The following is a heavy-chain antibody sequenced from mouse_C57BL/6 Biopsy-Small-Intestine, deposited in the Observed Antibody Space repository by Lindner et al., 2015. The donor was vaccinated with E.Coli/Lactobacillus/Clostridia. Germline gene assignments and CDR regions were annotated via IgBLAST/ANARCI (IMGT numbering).Heavy chain of an antibody. CDR2: IYPGDGDT. CDR1: GYAFSSSW. V-gene: IGHV1-82*01. CDR3: ARGGPFDY. J-gene: IGHJ2*01. Sequence: VQLQESGPELVKPGASVKISCKASGYAFSSSWMNWVKQRPGKGLEWIGRIYPGDGDTNYNGKFKGKATLTADKPSSTAYMQLSSLTSEDSAVYFCARGGPFDYWGQGTTLTVSS.